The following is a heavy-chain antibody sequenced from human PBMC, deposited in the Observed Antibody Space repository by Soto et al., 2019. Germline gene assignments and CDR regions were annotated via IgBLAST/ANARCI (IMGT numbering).Heavy chain of an antibody. CDR2: ISYDGSNK. V-gene: IGHV3-30*18. CDR3: AKEVWSGPMDV. Sequence: QVQLVESGGGVVQPGRSLRLSCAASGFTFSSYGMHWVRQAPGKGLEWVAVISYDGSNKNYADSVKGRFTISRDNSKNTQYLQMNSLRAEDTDVYYCAKEVWSGPMDVWGRGTTVTVSS. D-gene: IGHD3-3*01. J-gene: IGHJ6*02. CDR1: GFTFSSYG.